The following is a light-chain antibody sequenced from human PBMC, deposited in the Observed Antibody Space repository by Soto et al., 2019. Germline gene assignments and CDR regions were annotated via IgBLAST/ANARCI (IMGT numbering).Light chain of an antibody. CDR1: QTITNT. J-gene: IGKJ1*01. Sequence: EIVMTQSPGTLSLSPGERATLSFRANQTITNTLAWYQQKPGQAPRLLIYGASNRATGIPDRFSGSGSGTDFTLTISRMEPEDFAVYYCQQYGSPGTFGQGTKVDIK. CDR3: QQYGSPGT. CDR2: GAS. V-gene: IGKV3-20*01.